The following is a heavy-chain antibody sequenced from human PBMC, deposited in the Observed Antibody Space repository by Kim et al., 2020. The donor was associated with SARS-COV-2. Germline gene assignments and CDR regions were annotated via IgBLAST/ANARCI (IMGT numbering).Heavy chain of an antibody. CDR1: GYTFTSYY. D-gene: IGHD1-1*01. CDR3: ARGFATGTTSYYGMDV. CDR2: INPSGGST. J-gene: IGHJ6*02. Sequence: ASVKVSCKASGYTFTSYYMHWVRQAPGQGLEWMGIINPSGGSTSYAQKFQGRVTMTRDTSTSTVYMELSSLRSEDTAVYYCARGFATGTTSYYGMDVWGQGTTVTVSS. V-gene: IGHV1-46*01.